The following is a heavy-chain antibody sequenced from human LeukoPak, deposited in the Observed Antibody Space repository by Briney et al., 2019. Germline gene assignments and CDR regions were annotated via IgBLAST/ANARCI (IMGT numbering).Heavy chain of an antibody. CDR1: GGTFSSYA. D-gene: IGHD3-10*01. Sequence: SVKVSCKASGGTFSSYAISWARQAPGQGLERMGGIIPIFGTANYAQKFQGRVTITADESTSTAYMELSSLRSEDTAVYYCARDFTMVRGVITAYYYYGMDVWGKGTTVTVSS. J-gene: IGHJ6*04. CDR3: ARDFTMVRGVITAYYYYGMDV. V-gene: IGHV1-69*13. CDR2: IIPIFGTA.